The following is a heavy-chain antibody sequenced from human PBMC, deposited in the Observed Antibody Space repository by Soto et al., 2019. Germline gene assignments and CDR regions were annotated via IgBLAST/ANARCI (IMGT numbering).Heavy chain of an antibody. J-gene: IGHJ4*02. D-gene: IGHD6-13*01. Sequence: GGSLRLSCAASGFTFDDYAMHWVRQAPGKGLEWVSLISWDGGSTYYADSVKGRFTISRDNSKNSLYLQMNSLRAEDTALYYCAKDISSSGGTLYSSSWYYFDYWGQGTLVTVSS. CDR3: AKDISSSGGTLYSSSWYYFDY. CDR2: ISWDGGST. CDR1: GFTFDDYA. V-gene: IGHV3-43D*03.